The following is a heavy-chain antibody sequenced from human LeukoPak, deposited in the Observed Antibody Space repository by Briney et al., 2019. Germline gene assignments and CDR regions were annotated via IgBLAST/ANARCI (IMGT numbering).Heavy chain of an antibody. CDR2: IYTGDSDT. CDR3: ARGSGSSSWLDP. Sequence: GESLKISCKGSRYSFSSYWIGWVRQMPGKGLEWMGIIYTGDSDTKYSPSFEGQVTMSVDKSISAAFLQWSSLKASDTAIYYCARGSGSSSWLDPWGQGTLVTVSS. J-gene: IGHJ5*02. V-gene: IGHV5-51*01. CDR1: RYSFSSYW. D-gene: IGHD3-10*01.